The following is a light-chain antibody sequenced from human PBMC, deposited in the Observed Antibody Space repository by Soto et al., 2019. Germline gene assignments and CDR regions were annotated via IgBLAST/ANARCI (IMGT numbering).Light chain of an antibody. CDR1: QSVSSY. J-gene: IGKJ2*01. V-gene: IGKV3-11*01. Sequence: EIVLTQSPATLSLSPGERATLSCRASQSVSSYLAWYQQKPGQAPRLLVYDASNRATGIPVRFSGSGSGTDFTLTISRLEPEDFAVYYCQERSDWYAFGQGTKLELK. CDR2: DAS. CDR3: QERSDWYA.